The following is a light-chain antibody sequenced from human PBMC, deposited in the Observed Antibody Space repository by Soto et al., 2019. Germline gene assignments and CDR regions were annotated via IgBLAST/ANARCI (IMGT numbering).Light chain of an antibody. Sequence: IPMTQSPSTLSASVGDRVTITCRASQSISSWLAWYQQKPGKAPKLLIYKASSLESGVPSRFSGSGSGTEFTLTISRLQPDDFATYYCQQYNSYSPYTFGQGTKLEIK. CDR1: QSISSW. V-gene: IGKV1-5*03. J-gene: IGKJ2*01. CDR2: KAS. CDR3: QQYNSYSPYT.